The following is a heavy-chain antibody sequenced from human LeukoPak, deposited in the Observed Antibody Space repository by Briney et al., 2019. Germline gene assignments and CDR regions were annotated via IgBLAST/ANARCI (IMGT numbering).Heavy chain of an antibody. J-gene: IGHJ6*02. CDR3: ARVGIAAAGTHYYYGMDV. CDR1: GFTVSSNY. Sequence: GGSPRHSCAASGFTVSSNYMSCVRQAPGKGLEWVSVIYSGGSTYYADSVKGRFTISRDNSKNTLYLQMNSLRAEDTAVYYCARVGIAAAGTHYYYGMDVWGQGTTVTVSS. V-gene: IGHV3-66*01. CDR2: IYSGGST. D-gene: IGHD6-13*01.